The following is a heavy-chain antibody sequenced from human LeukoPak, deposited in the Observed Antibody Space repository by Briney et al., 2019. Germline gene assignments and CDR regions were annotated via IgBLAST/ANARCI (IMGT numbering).Heavy chain of an antibody. D-gene: IGHD5-24*01. CDR1: SGSISSGVYY. CDR3: ARGVRWLQLSYFDY. J-gene: IGHJ4*02. V-gene: IGHV4-31*03. Sequence: SQTMSLTCPVSSGSISSGVYYWSWIRQHPGKGLEWIGYIYYSGSTYYNPSLKSRVTISVDTSKNQFSLKLSSVTAADTAVYYCARGVRWLQLSYFDYWGQGTLVTVSS. CDR2: IYYSGST.